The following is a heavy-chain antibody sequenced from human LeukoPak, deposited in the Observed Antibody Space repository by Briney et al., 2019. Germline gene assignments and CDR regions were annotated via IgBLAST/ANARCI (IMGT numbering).Heavy chain of an antibody. CDR3: AKASGYSFGHFDY. V-gene: IGHV3-9*01. D-gene: IGHD5-18*01. Sequence: GGSLRLSCAASGFTFDDYAMHWVRQAPGKGLEWVSDIIWNGGRTGYADSVKGRFTISRDNAKNSLYLQMNNLRPEDTALYYCAKASGYSFGHFDYWGQGTLVTVSS. J-gene: IGHJ4*02. CDR1: GFTFDDYA. CDR2: IIWNGGRT.